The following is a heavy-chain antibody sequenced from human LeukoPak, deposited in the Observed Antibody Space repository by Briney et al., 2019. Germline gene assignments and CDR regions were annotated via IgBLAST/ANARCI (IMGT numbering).Heavy chain of an antibody. CDR1: GFTFSSYA. J-gene: IGHJ4*02. Sequence: GGSLRLSCAASGFTFSSYAMSWVRQAPGKGLEWVSAISGSGGSTYYADSVKGRFTISRDNSKNTLYLQMNSLRAEDTAVYYCAKIGARDYDFWSGYLKPYYFDYWGQGTLVTVSS. V-gene: IGHV3-23*01. D-gene: IGHD3-3*01. CDR3: AKIGARDYDFWSGYLKPYYFDY. CDR2: ISGSGGST.